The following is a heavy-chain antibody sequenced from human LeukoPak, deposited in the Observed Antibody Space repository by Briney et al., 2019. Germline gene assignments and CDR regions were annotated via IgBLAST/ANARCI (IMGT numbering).Heavy chain of an antibody. CDR3: ARALTYYDFWSGYFYFDY. J-gene: IGHJ4*02. Sequence: PGGSLRLSCAASGFTFSSYWMIWVRQAPGKGLEWVANIKQDGSEKYYVDSVKGRFTISRDNAKNSLYLQMNSLRAEDTAVYYCARALTYYDFWSGYFYFDYWGQGTLVTVSS. CDR2: IKQDGSEK. V-gene: IGHV3-7*01. D-gene: IGHD3-3*01. CDR1: GFTFSSYW.